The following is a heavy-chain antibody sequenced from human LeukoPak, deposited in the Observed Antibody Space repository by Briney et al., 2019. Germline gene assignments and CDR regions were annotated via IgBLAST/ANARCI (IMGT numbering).Heavy chain of an antibody. CDR1: GGSISSYY. CDR3: ARDRGIAAAGEYYFDY. V-gene: IGHV4-59*12. D-gene: IGHD6-13*01. Sequence: PSETLSLTCTVSGGSISSYYWSWIRQPPGKGLEWIGSIYYSGSTYYNPSLKSRVTISVDTSKNQFSLKLSSVTAADTAVYYCARDRGIAAAGEYYFDYWGQGTLVTVSS. CDR2: IYYSGST. J-gene: IGHJ4*02.